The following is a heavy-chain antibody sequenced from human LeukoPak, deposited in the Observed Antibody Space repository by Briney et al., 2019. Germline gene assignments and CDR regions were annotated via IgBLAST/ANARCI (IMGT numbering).Heavy chain of an antibody. Sequence: SETLSLTCTVSGGSISSSSYYWGWIRQPPGKGLEWIGSIYYSGSTYYNPSLKSRVTISVDTSKNQFSLKLSSVTAADTAVYYCARSHVLRFLEWAIGAFDIWGQGTMATVSS. CDR3: ARSHVLRFLEWAIGAFDI. D-gene: IGHD3-3*01. CDR2: IYYSGST. V-gene: IGHV4-39*07. J-gene: IGHJ3*02. CDR1: GGSISSSSYY.